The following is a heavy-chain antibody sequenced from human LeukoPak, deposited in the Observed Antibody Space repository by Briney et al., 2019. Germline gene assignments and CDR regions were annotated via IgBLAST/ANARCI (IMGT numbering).Heavy chain of an antibody. CDR1: GFTFRSYA. CDR2: ICGSGGNT. Sequence: GGSLRLSCAASGFTFRSYAMSWVRQAPGKGLEWVSTICGSGGNTYYADSVKGRFTISRDNSKNTVYVQMNSLRAEDTAVYYCAKGYDSSGYYFNSHDYWGQGTPVTVSS. D-gene: IGHD3-22*01. V-gene: IGHV3-23*01. CDR3: AKGYDSSGYYFNSHDY. J-gene: IGHJ4*02.